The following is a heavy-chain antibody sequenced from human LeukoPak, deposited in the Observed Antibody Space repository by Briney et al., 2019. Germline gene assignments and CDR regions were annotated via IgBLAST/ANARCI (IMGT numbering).Heavy chain of an antibody. J-gene: IGHJ6*03. Sequence: PSETLSLTCAVPGYSISSGFYWGWIRQPPGKGLEWIGTIYQSGSTYHNPSLKSRVAISVDTSKNQFSLTLSSVTAADTAIYYCARPRLRYYYYMDVWAKGPRSPSP. V-gene: IGHV4-38-2*01. CDR3: ARPRLRYYYYMDV. CDR1: GYSISSGFY. CDR2: IYQSGST. D-gene: IGHD6-25*01.